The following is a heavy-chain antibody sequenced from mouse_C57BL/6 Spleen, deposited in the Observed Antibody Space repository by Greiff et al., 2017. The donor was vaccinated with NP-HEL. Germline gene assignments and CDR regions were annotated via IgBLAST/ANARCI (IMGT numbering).Heavy chain of an antibody. CDR3: ARHRYYCSSPVDAMDY. CDR1: GFTFSDYY. J-gene: IGHJ4*01. CDR2: ISNGGGST. Sequence: DVMLVESGGGLVQPGGSLKLSCAASGFTFSDYYMYWVRQTPEKRLEWVAYISNGGGSTYYPDTVQGRFHISRDNAKNTLYLQMSRLKSEDTAMYYCARHRYYCSSPVDAMDYWGQGTSVTVSS. D-gene: IGHD1-1*01. V-gene: IGHV5-12*01.